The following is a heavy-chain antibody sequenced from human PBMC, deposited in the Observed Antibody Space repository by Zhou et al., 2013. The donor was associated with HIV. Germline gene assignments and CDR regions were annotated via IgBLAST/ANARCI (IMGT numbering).Heavy chain of an antibody. CDR2: INPNSGGT. D-gene: IGHD1-26*01. V-gene: IGHV1-18*01. CDR1: GYTFTSYG. Sequence: QVQLVQSGAEAKKPGSSVKVSCKASGYTFTSYGISWVRQAPGQGLEWMGWINPNSGGTKYAQKFQGRVTITRDTSASTAYMELSSLRSEDTAVYYCARGLHLRGELRYAFDIWGQGDNGHRLF. CDR3: ARGLHLRGELRYAFDI. J-gene: IGHJ3*02.